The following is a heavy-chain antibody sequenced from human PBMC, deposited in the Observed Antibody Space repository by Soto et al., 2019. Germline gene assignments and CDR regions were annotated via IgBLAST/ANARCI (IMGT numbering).Heavy chain of an antibody. CDR1: GGTFSSYA. V-gene: IGHV1-69*01. CDR2: IIPIFGTA. CDR3: ASARPAAAGYYYYGMDV. J-gene: IGHJ6*02. D-gene: IGHD6-13*01. Sequence: SVKVYCKASGGTFSSYAISWVRQAPVQGLEWMGGIIPIFGTANYAQKFQGRVTITADESTSTAYMELSSLRSEDTAVYYCASARPAAAGYYYYGMDVWGQGTTVTVSS.